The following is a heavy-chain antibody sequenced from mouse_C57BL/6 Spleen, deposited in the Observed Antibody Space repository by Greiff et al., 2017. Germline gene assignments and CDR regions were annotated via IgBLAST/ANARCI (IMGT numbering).Heavy chain of an antibody. CDR1: GYSITSGYY. Sequence: EVKLLESGPGLVKPSQSLSLTCSVTGYSITSGYYWNWIRQFPGNKLEWMGYINYDGSNNYNPSLKNRISITRDTSKNQFFLKLNSVTTEDTATYYCARAYYYGSSAWFAYWGQGTLVTVSA. J-gene: IGHJ3*01. CDR2: INYDGSN. D-gene: IGHD1-1*01. CDR3: ARAYYYGSSAWFAY. V-gene: IGHV3-6*01.